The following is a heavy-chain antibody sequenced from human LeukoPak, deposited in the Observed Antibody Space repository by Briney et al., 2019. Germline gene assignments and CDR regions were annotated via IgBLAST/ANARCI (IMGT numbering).Heavy chain of an antibody. D-gene: IGHD3-10*01. J-gene: IGHJ4*02. CDR3: ARDRDYGSGSYYPPGFDY. V-gene: IGHV1-18*01. CDR1: GYTFTSYG. CDR2: ISAYNGNT. Sequence: ASVKVSCKASGYTFTSYGISWVRQAPGQGLEWMGWISAYNGNTNYAQKLQGRVTMTTDTSTSTAYMELRSLRSDDTAVYYCARDRDYGSGSYYPPGFDYWGQGTLVTVSS.